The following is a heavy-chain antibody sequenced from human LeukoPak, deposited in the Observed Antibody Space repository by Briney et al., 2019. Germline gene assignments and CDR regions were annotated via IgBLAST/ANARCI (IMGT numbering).Heavy chain of an antibody. V-gene: IGHV1-69*02. J-gene: IGHJ4*02. Sequence: ASVKVSCKASGYTFTSYYMHWVRQAPGQGLEWMGRIIPILGIANYAQKFQGRVTITADKSTSTAYMELSSLRSEDTAVYYCARGVTATKIDYWGQGTLVTVSS. CDR1: GYTFTSYY. D-gene: IGHD2-21*02. CDR3: ARGVTATKIDY. CDR2: IIPILGIA.